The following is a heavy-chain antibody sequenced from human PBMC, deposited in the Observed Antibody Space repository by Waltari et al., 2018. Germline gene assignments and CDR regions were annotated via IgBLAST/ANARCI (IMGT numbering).Heavy chain of an antibody. Sequence: QVQLQESGPGLVRPSETLSLTCDVSGYFINTGFFWGCIRQPPGKGLEWIGNIYHDGTTYHSPSLKNRLTISLDTSKNQFSLRLTFVNVADSALYYCARQTLGYCTSAACRRLETWGQGILVTVSS. D-gene: IGHD2-2*03. CDR2: IYHDGTT. CDR3: ARQTLGYCTSAACRRLET. V-gene: IGHV4-38-2*01. J-gene: IGHJ5*02. CDR1: GYFINTGFF.